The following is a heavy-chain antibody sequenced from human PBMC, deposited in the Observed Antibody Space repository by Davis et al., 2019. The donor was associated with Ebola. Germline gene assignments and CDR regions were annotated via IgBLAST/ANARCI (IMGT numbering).Heavy chain of an antibody. Sequence: PGGSLRLSCAASGFTFSSYSMNWVRQAPGKGLEWVSSIGSSSSYIYYADSVKGRFTISSDNAKKSLYLHMNSLRAEDTAVHYCARDKFYYDSSGYGYYYGMDVWGQGTTVTVSS. D-gene: IGHD3-22*01. V-gene: IGHV3-21*01. CDR1: GFTFSSYS. J-gene: IGHJ6*02. CDR3: ARDKFYYDSSGYGYYYGMDV. CDR2: IGSSSSYI.